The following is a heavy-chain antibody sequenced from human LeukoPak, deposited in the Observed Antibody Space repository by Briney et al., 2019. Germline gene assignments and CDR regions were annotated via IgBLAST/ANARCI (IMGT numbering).Heavy chain of an antibody. V-gene: IGHV1-2*02. CDR3: ARDLVAANYGMDV. Sequence: ASVKVSCKASGYTFTGYYMHWVRQAPGQGLEWMGWINPNSGGTNYAQKFQGRVTMTRDTSISTAYMEPSRLRSDDTAVYYCARDLVAANYGMDVWGQGTTVTVSS. CDR2: INPNSGGT. CDR1: GYTFTGYY. J-gene: IGHJ6*02. D-gene: IGHD2-15*01.